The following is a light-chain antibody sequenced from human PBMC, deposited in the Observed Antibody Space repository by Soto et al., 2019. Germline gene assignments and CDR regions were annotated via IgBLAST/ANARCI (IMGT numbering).Light chain of an antibody. CDR1: ESLLHSNGNTY. CDR2: QVS. J-gene: IGKJ1*01. CDR3: MQSSLLRT. Sequence: VVLTQSPLSSRVKIGQPASFSCRSSESLLHSNGNTYLSWLHQRPGQPPRLLIYQVSKRFSGVPDRFRGSGAGTNFTLTISRVEAEDAGIYFCMQSSLLRTFGQGTKVDIK. V-gene: IGKV2-24*01.